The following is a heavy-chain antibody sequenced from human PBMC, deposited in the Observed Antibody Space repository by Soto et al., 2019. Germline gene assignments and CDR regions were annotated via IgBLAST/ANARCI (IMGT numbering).Heavy chain of an antibody. CDR1: GFAVSSKY. Sequence: EVQWVESGGGLIQPGGSLRLSCAASGFAVSSKYMTWVRQAPGKGLEWVSVIYGGGITYYADSVKGRFTISRDTSKNTLYLQMNSLRAEDTAVYYCVQTTGWPGFDFWGQGTLVTVSS. CDR3: VQTTGWPGFDF. J-gene: IGHJ4*02. D-gene: IGHD6-19*01. CDR2: IYGGGIT. V-gene: IGHV3-53*01.